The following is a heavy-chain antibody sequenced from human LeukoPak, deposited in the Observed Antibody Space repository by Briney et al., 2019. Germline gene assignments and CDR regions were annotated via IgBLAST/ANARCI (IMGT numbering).Heavy chain of an antibody. CDR2: IWYDGSNK. V-gene: IGHV3-33*01. Sequence: GRSLRLSCAASGFTFSSYGMHWVRQAPGKGLEWVAVIWYDGSNKYYADSVKGRFTISRDNSKNTLYLQMNSLRAEDTAVYYCARSVGQWHILTGYYSHFDYWGQGTLVTVSS. J-gene: IGHJ4*02. CDR1: GFTFSSYG. D-gene: IGHD3-9*01. CDR3: ARSVGQWHILTGYYSHFDY.